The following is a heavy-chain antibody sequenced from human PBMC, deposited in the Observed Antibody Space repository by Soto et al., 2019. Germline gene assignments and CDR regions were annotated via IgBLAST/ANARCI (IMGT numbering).Heavy chain of an antibody. Sequence: ASVKVSCKASGYTFTGYYMHWVRQAPGQGLEWMGWINPNSGGTNYAQKFQGWVTMPRDTSISTAYVDLSRLRSDDTAVYYCSSSGGSAARDRMEVLAQRATVTVSS. CDR1: GYTFTGYY. CDR3: SSSGGSAARDRMEV. D-gene: IGHD6-25*01. V-gene: IGHV1-2*04. J-gene: IGHJ6*02. CDR2: INPNSGGT.